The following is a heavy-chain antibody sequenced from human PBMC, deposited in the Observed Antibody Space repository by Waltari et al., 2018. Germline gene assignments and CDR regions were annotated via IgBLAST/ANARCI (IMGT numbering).Heavy chain of an antibody. D-gene: IGHD2-15*01. CDR3: AREGWRPRGGFDY. Sequence: QVQLVQSGAEVKKPGASVKVSCKASGYTFTGYYMHWVRQAPGQGLEWMGRINPNSGGTNYAQKCQGRVTMTRDTSISTAYMELSRLRSDDTAVYYCAREGWRPRGGFDYWGQGTLVTVSS. CDR1: GYTFTGYY. V-gene: IGHV1-2*06. CDR2: INPNSGGT. J-gene: IGHJ4*02.